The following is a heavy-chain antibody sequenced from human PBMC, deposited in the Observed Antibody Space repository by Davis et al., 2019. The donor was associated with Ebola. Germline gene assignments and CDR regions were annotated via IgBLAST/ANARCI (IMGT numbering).Heavy chain of an antibody. Sequence: GESLNISCAASGITFSSHVMSLVRQAPGKGLEWVSIITGGGIAYYTESVEGRFTISRDNSKNTLYLQMDSLRADDTAVYFCAKRPSSSWYDYFDYWGQGTQVTVSS. CDR1: GITFSSHV. J-gene: IGHJ4*02. V-gene: IGHV3-23*01. D-gene: IGHD6-13*01. CDR3: AKRPSSSWYDYFDY. CDR2: ITGGGIA.